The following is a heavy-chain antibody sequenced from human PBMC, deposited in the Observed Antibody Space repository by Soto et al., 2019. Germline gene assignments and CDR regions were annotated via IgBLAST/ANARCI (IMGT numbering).Heavy chain of an antibody. V-gene: IGHV1-18*01. Sequence: QVQLVQSGAEVKKPGASVKVSCKASGYTFNGISWVRQAAGQGLEWMGLISAYNGNTNYAPKFQGRVTMTTDTSTSTAYMELRSLRSDDTAVYYCATSWERRLDPWGQGTLVTVSS. CDR3: ATSWERRLDP. CDR1: GYTFNG. J-gene: IGHJ5*02. D-gene: IGHD1-26*01. CDR2: ISAYNGNT.